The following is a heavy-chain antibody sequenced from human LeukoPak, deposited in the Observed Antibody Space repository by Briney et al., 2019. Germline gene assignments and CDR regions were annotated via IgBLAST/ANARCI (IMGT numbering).Heavy chain of an antibody. D-gene: IGHD6-19*01. Sequence: GGSLRLSCVVSGFTINGYAMSWVRQAPGKGLEWVAVISYDGSNKYYADSVKGRFTISRDNSKNTLYLQMNSLRAEDTAVYYCARLLGYSSGWSRFDYWGQGTLVTVSS. J-gene: IGHJ4*02. CDR2: ISYDGSNK. CDR3: ARLLGYSSGWSRFDY. CDR1: GFTINGYA. V-gene: IGHV3-30-3*01.